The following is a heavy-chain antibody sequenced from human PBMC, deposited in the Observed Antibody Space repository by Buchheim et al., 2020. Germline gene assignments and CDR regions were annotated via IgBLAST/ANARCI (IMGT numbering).Heavy chain of an antibody. V-gene: IGHV3-33*08. Sequence: VQLLESGGGLVQPGGSLRLSCAASGFTFSSYAMSWVRQAPGKGLEWVAVIWYDGSNKYYADSVKGRFTISRDNSKNTLYLQMNSLRAEDTAVYYCARDVSSSWERFFDYWGQGTL. CDR3: ARDVSSSWERFFDY. CDR1: GFTFSSYA. D-gene: IGHD6-13*01. J-gene: IGHJ4*02. CDR2: IWYDGSNK.